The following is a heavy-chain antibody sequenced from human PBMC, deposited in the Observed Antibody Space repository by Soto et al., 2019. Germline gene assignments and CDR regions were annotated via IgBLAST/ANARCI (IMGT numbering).Heavy chain of an antibody. CDR3: AKSLFNRAAAGILGLWCWNV. CDR2: IFPGDSET. V-gene: IGHV5-51*01. CDR1: GYRFTNYW. D-gene: IGHD6-13*01. Sequence: PGESLKISCKGSGYRFTNYWIGWVRQMPGKGLEWMGIIFPGDSETRYSPSFQGQVTISADKSISTAYLQWSSLKASDTAMDYYAKSLFNRAAAGILGLWCWNVWGQGPPVPV. J-gene: IGHJ6*01.